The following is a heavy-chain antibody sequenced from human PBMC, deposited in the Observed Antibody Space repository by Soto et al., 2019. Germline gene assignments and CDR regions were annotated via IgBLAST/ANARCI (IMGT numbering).Heavy chain of an antibody. CDR2: IIPIFGTA. D-gene: IGHD3-22*01. J-gene: IGHJ6*02. CDR1: GGTFSSYA. V-gene: IGHV1-69*12. Sequence: QVQLVQSGAEVKKPGSSVKVSCKASGGTFSSYAISWVRQAPGPGLEWMGGIIPIFGTADYAQKFQGRVTITADESTSTAYMELSSLRSEDTAVYYCAKHYDNWDYYCGMDVWGQGTTVTVSS. CDR3: AKHYDNWDYYCGMDV.